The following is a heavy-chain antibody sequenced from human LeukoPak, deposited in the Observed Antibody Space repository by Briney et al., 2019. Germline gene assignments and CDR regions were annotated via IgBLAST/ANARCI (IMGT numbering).Heavy chain of an antibody. V-gene: IGHV3-23*01. CDR3: AKETGLGYDFWSDLNWFDP. J-gene: IGHJ5*02. Sequence: PGGSLRLSCAAPGFTFSSYAMSWVRQAPGKGLEWVSAISGSGGSTYYADSVKGRFTISRDNSKNTLYLQMNSLRAEDTAVYYCAKETGLGYDFWSDLNWFDPWGQGTLVTVSS. CDR1: GFTFSSYA. D-gene: IGHD3-3*01. CDR2: ISGSGGST.